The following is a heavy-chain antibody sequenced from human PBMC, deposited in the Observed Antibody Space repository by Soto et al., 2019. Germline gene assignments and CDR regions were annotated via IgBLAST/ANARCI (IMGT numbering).Heavy chain of an antibody. CDR2: IKTKTEGEAT. Sequence: EVQLVESGGGLVKPGGSLRLSCAASDFTISNAWMNWVRQAPGKGLEWVDRIKTKTEGEATDYAAPLKGRFTISRDDSKNTLFLQMNSLKTEDTAVYYCTTGSVEGVWGQGATVTVSS. D-gene: IGHD2-15*01. CDR3: TTGSVEGV. J-gene: IGHJ6*02. CDR1: DFTISNAW. V-gene: IGHV3-15*07.